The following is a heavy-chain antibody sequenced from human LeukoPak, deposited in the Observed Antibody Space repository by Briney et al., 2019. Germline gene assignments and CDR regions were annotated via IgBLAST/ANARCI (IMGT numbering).Heavy chain of an antibody. CDR1: GYTFTSYG. D-gene: IGHD3-22*01. J-gene: IGHJ3*02. V-gene: IGHV1-18*01. Sequence: ASVKVSCKAPGYTFTSYGIRWVRQAPGQGLKRIGWIRAYNGNTNYAQKLQGRVTMTTDTSTSTAYMELRSLRSDDTAVYYCASRYYYDSSGYYWDAFDIWGQGTMVTVSS. CDR3: ASRYYYDSSGYYWDAFDI. CDR2: IRAYNGNT.